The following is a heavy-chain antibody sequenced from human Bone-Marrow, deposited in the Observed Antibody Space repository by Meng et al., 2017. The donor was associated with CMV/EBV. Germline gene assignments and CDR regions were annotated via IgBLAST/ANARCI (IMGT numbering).Heavy chain of an antibody. CDR3: ARHPRQRAPYDY. CDR1: GGTFSSYA. Sequence: SVKVSCKASGGTFSSYAISWVRQAPGQGLEWMGGIIPIFGTANYAQKFQGRVTITADTSTSTAYMELNSLRSEDTAVYYCARHPRQRAPYDYWGQGTLVTASS. D-gene: IGHD6-25*01. CDR2: IIPIFGTA. J-gene: IGHJ4*02. V-gene: IGHV1-69*06.